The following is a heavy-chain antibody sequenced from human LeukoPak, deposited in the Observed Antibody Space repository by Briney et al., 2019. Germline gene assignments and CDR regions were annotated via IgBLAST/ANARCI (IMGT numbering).Heavy chain of an antibody. D-gene: IGHD3-10*01. CDR1: GGSISSYY. V-gene: IGHV4-59*01. CDR2: IYYSGST. J-gene: IGHJ5*02. Sequence: SETLSLTCTVSGGSISSYYWSWIRQPPGKGLEWIGYIYYSGSTNYNPSLESRVTISVDTSKNQFSLKLSSVTAADTAVYYCARTEYGSGSYYGWFDPWGQGTLVTVSS. CDR3: ARTEYGSGSYYGWFDP.